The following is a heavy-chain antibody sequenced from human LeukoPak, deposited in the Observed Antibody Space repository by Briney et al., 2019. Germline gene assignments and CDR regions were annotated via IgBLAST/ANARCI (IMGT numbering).Heavy chain of an antibody. V-gene: IGHV4-61*02. J-gene: IGHJ4*02. D-gene: IGHD2-2*01. CDR3: ARDSYCSSTSCLFDY. CDR1: GVSISSGSYY. Sequence: PSETLSLTCTASGVSISSGSYYWSWIGQPAGKGLEWIGRIYTSRSTNYNPSLKSRVTISVDTSKNQFSLKLSSVTAADTAVYYCARDSYCSSTSCLFDYWGQGTLVTVSS. CDR2: IYTSRST.